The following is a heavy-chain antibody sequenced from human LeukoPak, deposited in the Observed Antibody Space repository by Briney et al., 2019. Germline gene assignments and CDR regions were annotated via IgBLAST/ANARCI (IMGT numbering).Heavy chain of an antibody. CDR2: IIPIFGTA. D-gene: IGHD6-13*01. J-gene: IGHJ6*03. Sequence: ASVKVSCKASGGTFSSYAISWVRQAPGQGLEWMGGIIPIFGTANYAQKFQGRVTITTDESTSTAYMELSSLRSEDTAVYYCARGGAAAGTHYYYYYMDVWGKGTTVTVSS. CDR1: GGTFSSYA. CDR3: ARGGAAAGTHYYYYYMDV. V-gene: IGHV1-69*05.